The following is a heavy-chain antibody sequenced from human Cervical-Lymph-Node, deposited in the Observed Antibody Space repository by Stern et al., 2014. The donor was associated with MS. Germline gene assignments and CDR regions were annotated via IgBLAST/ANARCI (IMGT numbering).Heavy chain of an antibody. CDR3: ARDLSEDYFDY. CDR2: ISRSGSTI. V-gene: IGHV3-11*01. Sequence: QMQLVQSGGGLVKPGGSLRLSCAASGFTFSDYYMSWIRQAPGKGLEWVSYISRSGSTIYYADSVKGRFTISRDNAKNTLYLQMNSLRAEDTAVYYCARDLSEDYFDYWGQGTLVTVSS. CDR1: GFTFSDYY. D-gene: IGHD1-26*01. J-gene: IGHJ4*02.